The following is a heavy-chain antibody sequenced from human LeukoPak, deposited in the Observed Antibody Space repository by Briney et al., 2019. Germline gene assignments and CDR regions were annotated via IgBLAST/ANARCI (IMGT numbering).Heavy chain of an antibody. CDR3: ARDHIGLIPDY. D-gene: IGHD3-10*01. CDR1: SGSIINYY. CDR2: IHITEST. J-gene: IGHJ4*02. Sequence: SETLSLTCTVSSGSIINYYWSWVRQSPGKGLEWIGRIHITESTNYNPSLKSRVTLSQDTSKSQISLRLRSVTAAGTAVYYCARDHIGLIPDYWGQGILVSVSS. V-gene: IGHV4-4*07.